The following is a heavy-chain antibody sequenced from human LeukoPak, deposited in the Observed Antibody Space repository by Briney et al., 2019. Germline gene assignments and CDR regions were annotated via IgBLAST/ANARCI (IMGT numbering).Heavy chain of an antibody. J-gene: IGHJ4*02. D-gene: IGHD1-26*01. CDR2: INLDGSSA. V-gene: IGHV3-74*01. CDR3: ARDKKSGSYYFDY. CDR1: GFTFSSFL. Sequence: GGSLRLSCAASGFTFSSFLMHWVRQVPGKGLVWVSRINLDGSSAVYADSVKGRFTISRDNSKNTLYLQMNSLRAEDTAVYYCARDKKSGSYYFDYWGQGTLVTVSS.